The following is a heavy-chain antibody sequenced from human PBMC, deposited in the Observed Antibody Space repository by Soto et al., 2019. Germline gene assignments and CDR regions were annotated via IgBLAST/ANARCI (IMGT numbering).Heavy chain of an antibody. J-gene: IGHJ4*02. CDR2: ISATGGGT. Sequence: GGSLILSCAASGFKFSNYAMSWVRQAPGKGLEWVSLISATGGGTYYADSVEGRFTISRDNSHNTLYLQVHSLTAEDTAVYYCAKDRRAGGNSAFYFDFWGQGAQVTVSS. CDR1: GFKFSNYA. D-gene: IGHD3-16*01. CDR3: AKDRRAGGNSAFYFDF. V-gene: IGHV3-23*01.